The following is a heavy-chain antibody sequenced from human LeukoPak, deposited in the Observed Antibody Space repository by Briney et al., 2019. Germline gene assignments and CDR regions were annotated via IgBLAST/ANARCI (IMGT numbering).Heavy chain of an antibody. J-gene: IGHJ4*02. CDR3: AKDVGYQLLPFDY. V-gene: IGHV3-30*02. D-gene: IGHD2-2*01. CDR1: GFTFSSYG. CDR2: IRYDGSNK. Sequence: PGGSLRLSCAASGFTFSSYGMHWVRQAPGKGLEWVAFIRYDGSNKYYADSVKGRFTISRDNSKNTLYLQMNSLRAEDTAVYYCAKDVGYQLLPFDYWGQGTLVTVSS.